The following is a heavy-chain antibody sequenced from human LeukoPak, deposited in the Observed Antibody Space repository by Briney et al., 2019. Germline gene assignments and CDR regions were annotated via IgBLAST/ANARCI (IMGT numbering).Heavy chain of an antibody. J-gene: IGHJ4*02. Sequence: SETLSLACTVSGGSISSSSYYWGWIRQPPGKGLEWIGSIYYSGSTYYNPSLKSRVTISVDTSKNQFSLKLSSVTAANTAVYYCARVVYYDSSGYADYWGQGTLVTVSS. CDR1: GGSISSSSYY. D-gene: IGHD3-22*01. V-gene: IGHV4-39*07. CDR2: IYYSGST. CDR3: ARVVYYDSSGYADY.